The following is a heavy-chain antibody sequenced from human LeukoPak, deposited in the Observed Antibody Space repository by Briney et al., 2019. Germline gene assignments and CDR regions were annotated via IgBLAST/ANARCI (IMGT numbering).Heavy chain of an antibody. CDR3: ARAPLLWFGELLSTDAFDI. CDR1: GGSISTANYH. J-gene: IGHJ3*02. D-gene: IGHD3-10*01. CDR2: IYYSGST. V-gene: IGHV4-61*01. Sequence: SETLSLTCTVSGGSISTANYHWSWIRQPPGKGLEWIGYIYYSGSTNYNPSLKSRVTISVDTSKNQFSLKLSSVTAADAAVYYCARAPLLWFGELLSTDAFDIWGQGTMVTVSS.